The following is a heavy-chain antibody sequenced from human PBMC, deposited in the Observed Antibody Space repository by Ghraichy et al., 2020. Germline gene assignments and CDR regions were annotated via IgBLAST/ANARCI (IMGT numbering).Heavy chain of an antibody. V-gene: IGHV4-59*01. D-gene: IGHD3-10*01. CDR1: GGSISSYY. J-gene: IGHJ4*02. CDR3: ARDRSRVYFDY. Sequence: SETLSLTCTVSGGSISSYYWSWIRQPPGKGLEWIGYIYYSGSTNYNPSLKSRVTISVDTSKNQFSLKLSSVTAADTAVYYCARDRSRVYFDYWGQGTLVTVSS. CDR2: IYYSGST.